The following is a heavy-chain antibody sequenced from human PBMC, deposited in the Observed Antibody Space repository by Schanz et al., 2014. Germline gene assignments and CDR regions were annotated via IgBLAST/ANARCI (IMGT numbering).Heavy chain of an antibody. V-gene: IGHV3-33*06. CDR1: GFTFSRFG. CDR3: PKDYESDLSPPRHDAFDV. Sequence: QVQLVESGGGVVRPGRSLRLSCATSGFTFSRFGMHWVRQAPGKGPEWVALVWSDGNTKYYVDSVKGRFTISRDNSMTPLHRQRAGVRVEDPAVYYGPKDYESDLSPPRHDAFDVWGQGTVVTVSS. D-gene: IGHD3-22*01. CDR2: VWSDGNTK. J-gene: IGHJ3*01.